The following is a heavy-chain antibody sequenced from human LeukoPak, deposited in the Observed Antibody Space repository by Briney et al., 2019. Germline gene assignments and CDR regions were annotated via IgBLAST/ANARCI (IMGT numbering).Heavy chain of an antibody. D-gene: IGHD3-16*01. CDR2: VYYSGST. V-gene: IGHV4-59*01. CDR3: ARVLDLSKRGLDAFDI. Sequence: SETLSLTCTVSGGSISSYFWSWIRPPPGEGLGWIGYVYYSGSTNYNPSLKSRVTISVDTSKKQFSLKLSSATAADTAVYYCARVLDLSKRGLDAFDIWGQGTMVTVSS. J-gene: IGHJ3*02. CDR1: GGSISSYF.